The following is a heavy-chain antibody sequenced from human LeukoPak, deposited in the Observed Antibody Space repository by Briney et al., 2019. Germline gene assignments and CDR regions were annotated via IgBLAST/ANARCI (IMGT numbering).Heavy chain of an antibody. Sequence: QPGGSLRLSCAASGFTFSSYWMTWVRQAPGKGLEWVANIKHNGDELNYVDSVEDRFTTSRDNAKNSLYLHMTSLRAEDTAVYYCARELRTFDSWGQGTLVTVSS. CDR2: IKHNGDEL. CDR1: GFTFSSYW. CDR3: ARELRTFDS. J-gene: IGHJ4*02. D-gene: IGHD3-16*01. V-gene: IGHV3-7*01.